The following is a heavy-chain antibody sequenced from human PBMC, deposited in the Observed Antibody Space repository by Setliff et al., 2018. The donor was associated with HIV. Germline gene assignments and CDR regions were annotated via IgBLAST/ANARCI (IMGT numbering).Heavy chain of an antibody. CDR1: GGSMNSHY. CDR3: ARGVVDYDFWSGSGDYYYMDV. J-gene: IGHJ6*03. V-gene: IGHV4-59*11. Sequence: SETLSLTCTVSGGSMNSHYWSWIRQSPGRGLEWIGYIYYSVSTKYNPSLKSRVSMSIDTSKNQFSLKMSSVTAADTAVYYCARGVVDYDFWSGSGDYYYMDVWGKGTTVNVS. CDR2: IYYSVST. D-gene: IGHD3-3*01.